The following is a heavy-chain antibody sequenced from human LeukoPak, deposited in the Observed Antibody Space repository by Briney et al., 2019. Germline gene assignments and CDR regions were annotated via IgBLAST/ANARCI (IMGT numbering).Heavy chain of an antibody. V-gene: IGHV3-7*01. CDR3: ANFPHLEPTYLDS. CDR1: GFTFSSDW. Sequence: GGSLRLSCVGSGFTFSSDWMSWVCQAPGKVLEWVANIKQDESEKYYVDSVKGRFIVSRDNAKNSLYLQMNSLRVEDTAVYYCANFPHLEPTYLDSWGQGILVSVSS. J-gene: IGHJ4*02. D-gene: IGHD1-1*01. CDR2: IKQDESEK.